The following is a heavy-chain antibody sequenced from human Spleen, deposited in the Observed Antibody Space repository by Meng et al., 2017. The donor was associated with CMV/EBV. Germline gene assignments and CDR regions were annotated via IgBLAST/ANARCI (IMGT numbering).Heavy chain of an antibody. J-gene: IGHJ5*02. D-gene: IGHD2-2*01. CDR3: AKDMEDIVVVPAAYNWFDP. CDR2: MRYDGSNK. Sequence: FSNYGMHWVRQAPGKGLAWVAFMRYDGSNKYYAESVKGRFTISRDNFKNTLYLQMNSLRVEDTAVYHCAKDMEDIVVVPAAYNWFDPWGQGTLVTVSS. V-gene: IGHV3-30*02. CDR1: FSNYG.